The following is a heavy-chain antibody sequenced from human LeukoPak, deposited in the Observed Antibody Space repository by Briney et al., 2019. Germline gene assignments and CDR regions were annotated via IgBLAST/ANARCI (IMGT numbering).Heavy chain of an antibody. Sequence: GGSLRLSCAASGFTFSDYYMSWIRQAPGKGLEWVSYISSSSSYTNYADSVKGRFTISRDNAKNSLCLQMNSLRAEDTAVYYCARPDVAYSSGRPLDYWGQGTLVTVSS. CDR1: GFTFSDYY. CDR3: ARPDVAYSSGRPLDY. CDR2: ISSSSSYT. D-gene: IGHD6-19*01. V-gene: IGHV3-11*06. J-gene: IGHJ4*02.